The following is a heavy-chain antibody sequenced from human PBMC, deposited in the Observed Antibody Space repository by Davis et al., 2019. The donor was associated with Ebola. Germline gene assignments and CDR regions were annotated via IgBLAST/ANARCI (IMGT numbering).Heavy chain of an antibody. CDR2: ISSTSYYI. J-gene: IGHJ6*04. V-gene: IGHV3-21*01. Sequence: GESLKISCAASGFTFSTYSINWVRQAPGKGLEWVSSISSTSYYIYYADSLKGRFTISRDDAKNSLYLQMNSLRAEDTAVYYCARGDKLLSYGMDVWGKGTTVTVSS. D-gene: IGHD2-15*01. CDR1: GFTFSTYS. CDR3: ARGDKLLSYGMDV.